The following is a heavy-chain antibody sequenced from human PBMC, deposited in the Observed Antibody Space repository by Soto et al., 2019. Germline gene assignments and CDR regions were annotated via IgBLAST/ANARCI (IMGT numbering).Heavy chain of an antibody. J-gene: IGHJ4*02. V-gene: IGHV3-7*02. D-gene: IGHD6-6*01. CDR1: GFTFSSYW. Sequence: SLRLSCAASGFTFSSYWMSWVRQAPGKGLEWVANIKQDGSEKYYVDSVKGRFTISRDNAKNSLYLQMNSLRAEDTAVYYCARVKSEYSSSSPYFDYWGQGTLVTVSS. CDR2: IKQDGSEK. CDR3: ARVKSEYSSSSPYFDY.